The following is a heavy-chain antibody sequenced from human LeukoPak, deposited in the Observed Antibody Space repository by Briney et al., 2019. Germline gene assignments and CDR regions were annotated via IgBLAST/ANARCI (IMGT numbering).Heavy chain of an antibody. Sequence: GGSLRLSCAASGFTFSSYWMSWVRQAPGKGLEWVANMKQDGSEKYYVDSVKGRFTISRDNAKNSLYLQMNSPRAEDTAVYYCARDGKVPSNWFDPWGQGTLVTVSS. V-gene: IGHV3-7*03. CDR1: GFTFSSYW. D-gene: IGHD1-1*01. CDR3: ARDGKVPSNWFDP. J-gene: IGHJ5*02. CDR2: MKQDGSEK.